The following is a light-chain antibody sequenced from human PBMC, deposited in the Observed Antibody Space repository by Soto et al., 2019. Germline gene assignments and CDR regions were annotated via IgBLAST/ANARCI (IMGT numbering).Light chain of an antibody. V-gene: IGLV2-14*01. CDR1: SSDVGGYYY. CDR2: EVT. Sequence: QSALTQPASVSGSPGQSITISCTGTSSDVGGYYYVSWYQHHPGKVPKLMIYEVTKRPSGVSNRFSGSRSGNTASLTISGLQAEDEAHYYCSAYTTSTTRVFGGGTQLTVL. J-gene: IGLJ3*02. CDR3: SAYTTSTTRV.